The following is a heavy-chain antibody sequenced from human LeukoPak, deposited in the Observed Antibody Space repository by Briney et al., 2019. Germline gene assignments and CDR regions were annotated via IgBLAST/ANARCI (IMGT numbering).Heavy chain of an antibody. CDR3: AKIGFPTTVLTPGTVW. J-gene: IGHJ4*02. V-gene: IGHV3-23*01. CDR2: ISNSGGST. CDR1: GFTFSSYG. Sequence: PGGSLRLSCAASGFTFSSYGMSWVRQAPGKGLEWVSAISNSGGSTHYADSVKGRFTISRDNSKSTLYLQMSSLRAEDTAVYYCAKIGFPTTVLTPGTVWWGQGTLVTVSS. D-gene: IGHD4-23*01.